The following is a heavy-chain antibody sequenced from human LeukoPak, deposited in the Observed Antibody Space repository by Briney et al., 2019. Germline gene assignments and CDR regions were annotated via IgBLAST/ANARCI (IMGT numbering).Heavy chain of an antibody. D-gene: IGHD6-6*01. CDR3: ATEYSSSAAPGFDY. CDR2: INPNRGGT. Sequence: ASVRVSCKASGYTFTGYYMHWVRQAPGQGPEWMGWINPNRGGTNYAQKFQGRVTMTRDTSISTAYMELSRLRSDDTAVYYCATEYSSSAAPGFDYWGQGTLVTVSS. CDR1: GYTFTGYY. J-gene: IGHJ4*02. V-gene: IGHV1-2*02.